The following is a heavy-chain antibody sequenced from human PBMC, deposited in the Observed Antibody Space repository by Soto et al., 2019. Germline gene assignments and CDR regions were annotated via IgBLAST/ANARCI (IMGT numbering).Heavy chain of an antibody. D-gene: IGHD3-10*01. CDR3: ARESYYGSGATVVGY. CDR1: GGSISSGGYS. J-gene: IGHJ4*02. CDR2: IYHSGST. Sequence: PSETLSLTCAVSGGSISSGGYSWSWIRQPPGKGLEWIGYIYHSGSTYYNPSLKSRVTISVDRSKNQFSLKLSSVTAADTAVYYCARESYYGSGATVVGYWGLGTLVTVSS. V-gene: IGHV4-30-2*01.